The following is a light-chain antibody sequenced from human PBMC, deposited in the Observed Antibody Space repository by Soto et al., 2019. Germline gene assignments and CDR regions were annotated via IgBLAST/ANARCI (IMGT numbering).Light chain of an antibody. V-gene: IGLV2-14*01. J-gene: IGLJ1*01. CDR2: EVS. CDR1: SSDIGGYNY. Sequence: QSVLTQPASVSGSPGQSITISCTGTSSDIGGYNYVSWYQQHPGKAPKLMIYEVSSRPSGVSDRFSGSKSGNTASLTISGLQAEDEADYNCNSFSTTNTLEVFGTGTKVTVL. CDR3: NSFSTTNTLEV.